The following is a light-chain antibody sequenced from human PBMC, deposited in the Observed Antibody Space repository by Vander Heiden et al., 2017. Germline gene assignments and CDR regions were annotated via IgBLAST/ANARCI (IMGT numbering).Light chain of an antibody. CDR2: STT. CDR1: SSNIGSDYA. Sequence: QSVLTQPPSMSGAPGQTVTISCTGTSSNIGSDYALHWYQQLTGTAPKLLSYSTTNRPPGVPDRFAGSKSANSASLAITGLQAEDEADYYGQSYDNSLSAYVFGTGTKVTVL. CDR3: QSYDNSLSAYV. J-gene: IGLJ1*01. V-gene: IGLV1-40*01.